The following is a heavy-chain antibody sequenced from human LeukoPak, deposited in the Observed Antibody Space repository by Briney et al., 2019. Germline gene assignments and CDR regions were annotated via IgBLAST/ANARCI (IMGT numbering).Heavy chain of an antibody. J-gene: IGHJ4*02. V-gene: IGHV4-59*01. D-gene: IGHD6-13*01. CDR2: IYYSGST. Sequence: SETLSLTCTVSGGSISSYYWSWIRQPPGKGLEWIGYIYYSGSTNYNPSLKSRVTISVDTSKNQFSLKLSSVTAADTAVYYCARGVIAAAGKGDYFDYWGQGTLVTVSS. CDR3: ARGVIAAAGKGDYFDY. CDR1: GGSISSYY.